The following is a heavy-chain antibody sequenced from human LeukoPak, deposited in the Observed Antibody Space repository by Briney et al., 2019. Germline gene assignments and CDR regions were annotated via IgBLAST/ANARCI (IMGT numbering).Heavy chain of an antibody. CDR3: ADGPFDY. CDR1: GFTFSSYG. V-gene: IGHV3-21*01. CDR2: ISTSSSYI. J-gene: IGHJ4*02. Sequence: GGSLRLSCAASGFTFSSYGMRWVRQAPGKGLEWVSSISTSSSYIYYADSVKGRFTISRDNSKNTLYLQMNSLRAEDTAVYYCADGPFDYWGQGTLVTVSS.